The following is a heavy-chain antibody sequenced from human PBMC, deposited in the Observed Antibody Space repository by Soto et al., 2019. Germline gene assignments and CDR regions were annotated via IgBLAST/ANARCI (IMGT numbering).Heavy chain of an antibody. V-gene: IGHV5-51*01. Sequence: PGESLKISCKGSGYSFTSYWIGWLRQMPGKGLEWMGLIYPCDSDTRYSPSFQGQVTISADKSISTAYLQWSSLKASDTAMYYCARLLSIAARRYFDYWAQGTLVTVSS. CDR3: ARLLSIAARRYFDY. CDR2: IYPCDSDT. CDR1: GYSFTSYW. D-gene: IGHD6-6*01. J-gene: IGHJ4*02.